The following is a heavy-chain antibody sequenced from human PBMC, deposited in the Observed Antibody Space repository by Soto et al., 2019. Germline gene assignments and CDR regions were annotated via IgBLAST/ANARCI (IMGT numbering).Heavy chain of an antibody. CDR3: ARVMATILLFDP. Sequence: LSLTCAVSGGSISSGGYSWSWIRQPPGKGLEWIGYIYHSGSTYYNPSLKSRVTISVDRSKNQFSLKLSSVTAADTAVYYCARVMATILLFDPWGQGTLVTVSS. J-gene: IGHJ5*02. CDR2: IYHSGST. D-gene: IGHD5-12*01. V-gene: IGHV4-30-2*01. CDR1: GGSISSGGYS.